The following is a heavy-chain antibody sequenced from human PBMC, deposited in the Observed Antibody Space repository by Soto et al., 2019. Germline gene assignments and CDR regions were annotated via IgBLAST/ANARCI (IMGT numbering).Heavy chain of an antibody. CDR2: IIPVLGVT. V-gene: IGHV1-69*02. CDR1: GSTFSSYT. D-gene: IGHD2-21*02. Sequence: QVQLVQSGAEMKRPGSSVKVSCQASGSTFSSYTVSWVRQAPGQGLEWMGRIIPVLGVTNYAQKFKGRVTITADKSKTTAYMELSSLRSGDTAVYYCARRRYCGADCYSKYYYGMDVWGQGTMVTVSS. J-gene: IGHJ6*02. CDR3: ARRRYCGADCYSKYYYGMDV.